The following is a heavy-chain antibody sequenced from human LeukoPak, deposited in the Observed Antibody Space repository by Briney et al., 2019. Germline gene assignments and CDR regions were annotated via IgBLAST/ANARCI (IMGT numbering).Heavy chain of an antibody. CDR2: INPTGGST. D-gene: IGHD6-19*01. Sequence: ASVKVSCKASGYTFTSYYMHWVRQAPGQGLEWMGIINPTGGSTSSVQKFQGRVTMTRDTSTSTVYMELSSLRSEDTAVYYCARAVAVLYYSDYWGQGTLVAVSS. J-gene: IGHJ4*02. V-gene: IGHV1-46*01. CDR3: ARAVAVLYYSDY. CDR1: GYTFTSYY.